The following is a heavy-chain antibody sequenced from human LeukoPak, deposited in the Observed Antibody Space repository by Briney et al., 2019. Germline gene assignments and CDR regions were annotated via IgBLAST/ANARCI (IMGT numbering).Heavy chain of an antibody. Sequence: SETLSLTCAVSGGSLRAYFWGWVRQSPGKGLEYIGEIDYSGSTKYSPSLKSRVTISVDMSNNHISLRLTSVTAADSAVYYCATGNGWFQFDYWGQGTLVTVSS. CDR2: IDYSGST. CDR3: ATGNGWFQFDY. V-gene: IGHV4-34*01. J-gene: IGHJ4*02. CDR1: GGSLRAYF. D-gene: IGHD6-19*01.